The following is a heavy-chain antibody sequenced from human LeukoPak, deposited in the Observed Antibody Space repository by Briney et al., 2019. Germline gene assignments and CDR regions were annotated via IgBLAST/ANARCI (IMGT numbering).Heavy chain of an antibody. V-gene: IGHV1-2*02. Sequence: AASVKVSCKASGYTFTGYYMHWVRQAPGQGLEWMGWINPNSGGTNYAQKFQGRVTMTRDTSISTAYMELSRLRSDDTAVYYCARDDSSGYPLDYWGQGTLVTVSS. D-gene: IGHD3-22*01. CDR3: ARDDSSGYPLDY. CDR1: GYTFTGYY. CDR2: INPNSGGT. J-gene: IGHJ4*02.